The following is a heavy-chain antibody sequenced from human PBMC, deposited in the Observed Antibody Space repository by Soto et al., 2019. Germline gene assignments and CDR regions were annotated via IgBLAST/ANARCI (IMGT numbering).Heavy chain of an antibody. CDR2: IHAGNGNT. CDR3: ARAACSSTNCYNYYAYGMDV. V-gene: IGHV1-3*01. Sequence: ASVKVSCKASGYTFTTYSMHWVRQAPGQRLEWMGWIHAGNGNTEHSQKFQGRVTITRDTSASTAYLELGSLRSEDTAVYYCARAACSSTNCYNYYAYGMDVWGQGTAVTVS. D-gene: IGHD2-2*01. CDR1: GYTFTTYS. J-gene: IGHJ6*02.